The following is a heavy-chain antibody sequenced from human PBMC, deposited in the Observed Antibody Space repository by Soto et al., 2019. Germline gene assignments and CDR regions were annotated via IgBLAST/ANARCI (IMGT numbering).Heavy chain of an antibody. CDR3: AIVVVPAAIPESYGMDV. V-gene: IGHV4-4*02. J-gene: IGHJ6*02. CDR1: GGSITNNNW. D-gene: IGHD2-2*02. Sequence: SETLSLTCDVSGGSITNNNWWSWVRQPPGEGLEWIGYIYYSGSTYYNPSLKSRVTISVDTSKNQFSLKLSSVTAADTAVYYCAIVVVPAAIPESYGMDVWGQGTTVTVSS. CDR2: IYYSGST.